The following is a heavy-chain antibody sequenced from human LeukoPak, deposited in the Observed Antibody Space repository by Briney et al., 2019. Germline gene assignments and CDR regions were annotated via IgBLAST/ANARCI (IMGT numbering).Heavy chain of an antibody. J-gene: IGHJ5*02. Sequence: GGSLRLSCAASGFTFSSYSMNWVRQAPGKGLEWVSYISSSSSYIYYADSVKGRFTISRDNAKNSLYLQMNSLRAEDTAVYYCARDYGSGSYYWFDPWGQGTLVTVSP. CDR3: ARDYGSGSYYWFDP. CDR1: GFTFSSYS. D-gene: IGHD3-10*01. V-gene: IGHV3-21*05. CDR2: ISSSSSYI.